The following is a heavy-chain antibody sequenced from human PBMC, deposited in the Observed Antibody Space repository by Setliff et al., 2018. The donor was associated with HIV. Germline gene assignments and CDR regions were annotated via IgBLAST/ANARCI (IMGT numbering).Heavy chain of an antibody. CDR2: ISGFNGNT. CDR1: GYSFSKYG. J-gene: IGHJ6*03. Sequence: ASVKVSCKASGYSFSKYGISWVRQAPGQGLEWMGWISGFNGNTNYAQKLQARVTMTTDTSTSTAYMELRSLRSDDTAVYYCATSSRIYYYSYMDVWGKGTTVTVSS. V-gene: IGHV1-18*01. CDR3: ATSSRIYYYSYMDV. D-gene: IGHD2-2*01.